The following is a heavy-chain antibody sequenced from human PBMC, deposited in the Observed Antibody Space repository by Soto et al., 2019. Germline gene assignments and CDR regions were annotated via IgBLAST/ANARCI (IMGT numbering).Heavy chain of an antibody. J-gene: IGHJ6*02. V-gene: IGHV3-53*01. Sequence: GGSLRLSCAASGFTVSSNYMSWVRQAPGKGLEWVSVIYSGGSTYYADSVKGRFTISRDNSKNTLYLQMNSLRAEDTAVYYCARDRRHSSSWYEVDYYYYGMDVWGQGTTVTVSS. CDR3: ARDRRHSSSWYEVDYYYYGMDV. D-gene: IGHD6-13*01. CDR2: IYSGGST. CDR1: GFTVSSNY.